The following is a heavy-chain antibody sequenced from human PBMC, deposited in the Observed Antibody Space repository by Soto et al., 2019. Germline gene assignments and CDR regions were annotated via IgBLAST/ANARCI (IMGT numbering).Heavy chain of an antibody. J-gene: IGHJ4*02. CDR2: IYYSGST. CDR3: ARQVYSGPPDY. Sequence: QVQLQESGPGLVKPSETLSLTCTVSGGSISSYYWSWIRQPPGKGLEWIGYIYYSGSTNYNPSLKSRVTISVDTSKDQFSLKLGPVTAADRAGDEWARQVYSGPPDYWGQGTLVTFSS. D-gene: IGHD6-13*01. CDR1: GGSISSYY. V-gene: IGHV4-59*08.